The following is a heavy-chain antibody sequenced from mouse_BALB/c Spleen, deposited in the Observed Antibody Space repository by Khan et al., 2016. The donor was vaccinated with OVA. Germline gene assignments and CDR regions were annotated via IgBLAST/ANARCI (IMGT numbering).Heavy chain of an antibody. J-gene: IGHJ3*01. CDR2: ISSGDNT. V-gene: IGHV5-6-5*01. CDR3: ARDYWFAY. CDR1: GFTFSNYG. Sequence: VELVASGGGLVKPGGSLKLSCAASGFTFSNYGVSWVRQTPEKRLEWVASISSGDNTYYQDSVKGRLTISRDNAMNILYLQMSSLRSEDTAMYYCARDYWFAYWGQGTLVTVSA.